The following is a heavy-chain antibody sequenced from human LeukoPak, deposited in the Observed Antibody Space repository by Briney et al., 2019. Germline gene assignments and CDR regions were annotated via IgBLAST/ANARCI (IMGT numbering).Heavy chain of an antibody. CDR2: IYYSGST. J-gene: IGHJ4*02. CDR1: GGSISNYY. Sequence: KPSETLSLTCTVSGGSISNYYWSWIRQPPGKGLEWIGYIYYSGSTDYNPSLRSRVTISLDTSKNQFSLILSSVTAADTAMYYCARFLYGPGNDYWGQGTLVTVSS. D-gene: IGHD3-10*01. CDR3: ARFLYGPGNDY. V-gene: IGHV4-59*01.